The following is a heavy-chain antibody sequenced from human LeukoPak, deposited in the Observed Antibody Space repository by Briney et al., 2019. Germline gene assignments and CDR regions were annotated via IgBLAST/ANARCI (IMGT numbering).Heavy chain of an antibody. Sequence: SQTLSLTCAVSGGSISRGGYSWSWIRQPPGKGLEWIGYIYHSGSTYYNPSLKSRVTISVDRSKNQFSLKLSSVTAADTAVYYCASSLRFLEWSKFDPWGQGTLVTVSS. D-gene: IGHD3-3*01. CDR2: IYHSGST. CDR1: GGSISRGGYS. CDR3: ASSLRFLEWSKFDP. J-gene: IGHJ5*02. V-gene: IGHV4-30-2*01.